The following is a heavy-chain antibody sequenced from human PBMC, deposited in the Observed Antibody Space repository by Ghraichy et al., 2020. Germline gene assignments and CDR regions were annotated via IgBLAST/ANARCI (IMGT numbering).Heavy chain of an antibody. J-gene: IGHJ4*02. CDR3: AGGSITIFGVVIIGFDY. CDR1: GGSISSYY. D-gene: IGHD3-3*01. V-gene: IGHV4-4*07. Sequence: ETLSLTCTVSGGSISSYYWSWIRQPAGKGLEWIGRIYTSGSTNYNPSLKSRVTMSVDTSKNQFSLKLSSVTAADTAVYYCAGGSITIFGVVIIGFDYWGQGTLVTVSS. CDR2: IYTSGST.